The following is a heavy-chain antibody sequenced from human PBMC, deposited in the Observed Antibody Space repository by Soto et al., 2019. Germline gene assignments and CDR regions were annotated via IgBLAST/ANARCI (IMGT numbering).Heavy chain of an antibody. V-gene: IGHV1-3*01. CDR3: ARXATTVTPKSYYYYGMDV. J-gene: IGHJ6*02. CDR1: GYTFTSYA. Sequence: GALVKVSCKASGYTFTSYAMHWVRQAPGQRLEWMGWINAGNGNTKYSQKFQGRVTITRDTSASTAYMELSSLRSEDTAVYYCARXATTVTPKSYYYYGMDVWGQGTTVTVSS. CDR2: INAGNGNT. D-gene: IGHD4-17*01.